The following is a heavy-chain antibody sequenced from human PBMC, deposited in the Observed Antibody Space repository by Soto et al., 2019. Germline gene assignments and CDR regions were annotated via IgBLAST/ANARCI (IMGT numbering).Heavy chain of an antibody. D-gene: IGHD3-9*01. CDR2: IIPILGIA. J-gene: IGHJ4*02. Sequence: QVQLVQSGAEVKKPGSSVKVSCKASGGTFSSYTISWVRQAPGQGLEWMGRIIPILGIANYAQKFQGRVTITADKSASTAYMELSSLRSEDPAVYYCARDRRYDILSGYSIFDYWGQGTLVTVSS. CDR3: ARDRRYDILSGYSIFDY. V-gene: IGHV1-69*08. CDR1: GGTFSSYT.